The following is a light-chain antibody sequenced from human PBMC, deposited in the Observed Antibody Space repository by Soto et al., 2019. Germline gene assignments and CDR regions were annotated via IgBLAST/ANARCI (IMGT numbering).Light chain of an antibody. CDR1: QSVSSN. V-gene: IGKV3-20*01. CDR3: QQYGSSPQT. J-gene: IGKJ1*01. CDR2: AAS. Sequence: DIVLTQSPGTLSLSPGERATLSFRASQSVSSNLAWYQQKPGQAPRLLIYAASSRATGIPDRFSGSGSGTDFTLTISRLEPEDFAVYYCQQYGSSPQTFGQGTKVDIK.